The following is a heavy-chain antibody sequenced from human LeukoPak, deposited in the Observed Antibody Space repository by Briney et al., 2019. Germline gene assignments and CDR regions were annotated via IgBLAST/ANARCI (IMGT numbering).Heavy chain of an antibody. Sequence: PGGSLRLSCAASGFTFSSYWMHWVRQAPGKGLVWVSRINSDGSNTSYADSVKGRFTISRDNAKNTLYLQMNSLRAEDTAVYYCARSYCGGDCRPTYYYYYGMDVWGQGTTVTVSS. CDR1: GFTFSSYW. D-gene: IGHD2-21*02. CDR2: INSDGSNT. V-gene: IGHV3-74*01. J-gene: IGHJ6*02. CDR3: ARSYCGGDCRPTYYYYYGMDV.